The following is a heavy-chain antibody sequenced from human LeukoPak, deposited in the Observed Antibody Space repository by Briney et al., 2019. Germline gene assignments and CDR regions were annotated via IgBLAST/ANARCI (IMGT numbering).Heavy chain of an antibody. V-gene: IGHV4-39*01. CDR3: ARRNEYSSSGFDY. Sequence: SETLSLTCTVSGGSISSSSYYWGWIRQPPGKGLEWIGSIYYSGSTYYNPSLKSQVTISVDTSKNQFSLKLSSVTAADTAVYYCARRNEYSSSGFDYWGQGTLVTVSS. CDR2: IYYSGST. J-gene: IGHJ4*02. D-gene: IGHD6-6*01. CDR1: GGSISSSSYY.